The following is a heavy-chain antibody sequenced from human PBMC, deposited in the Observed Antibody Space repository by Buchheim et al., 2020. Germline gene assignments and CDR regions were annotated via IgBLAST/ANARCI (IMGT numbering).Heavy chain of an antibody. V-gene: IGHV3-30*18. CDR2: ISYDGSNK. CDR3: AKGGGSGSYYNEWFDY. CDR1: GFTFSSYG. Sequence: QVQLVESGGGVVQPGRSLRLSCAASGFTFSSYGMHWVRQAPGKGLEWVAVISYDGSNKYYADSVKGRFTISRDNSKNTLYLQMSSLRAEDTAVYYCAKGGGSGSYYNEWFDYWGQGTL. J-gene: IGHJ4*02. D-gene: IGHD3-10*01.